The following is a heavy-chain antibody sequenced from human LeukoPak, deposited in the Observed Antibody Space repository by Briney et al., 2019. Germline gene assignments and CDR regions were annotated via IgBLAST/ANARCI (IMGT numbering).Heavy chain of an antibody. CDR1: GFTFSSYE. Sequence: PGGSLRLSCAASGFTFSSYEMNWVRQAPGKGLEWVAYISSSGSTKNYADSVKGRFTISRDNAKNSLYLQMNSLRAEDTAVYYCATDRDCSGTSCYTGAFRYYYYYGMDVWGQGTTVTVSS. CDR3: ATDRDCSGTSCYTGAFRYYYYYGMDV. CDR2: ISSSGSTK. D-gene: IGHD2-2*02. J-gene: IGHJ6*02. V-gene: IGHV3-48*03.